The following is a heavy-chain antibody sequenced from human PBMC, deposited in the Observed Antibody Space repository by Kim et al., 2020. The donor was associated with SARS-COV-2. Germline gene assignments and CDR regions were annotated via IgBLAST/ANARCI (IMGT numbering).Heavy chain of an antibody. D-gene: IGHD2-2*01. CDR3: ARERCSSTSCHGGFDY. CDR1: GGSISSGGYY. Sequence: SETLSLTCTVSGGSISSGGYYWSWIRQHPGKGLEWIGYIYYSGSTYYNPSLKSRVTISVDTSKNQFSLKLSSVTAADTAVYYCARERCSSTSCHGGFDYWGQGTLVTVSS. V-gene: IGHV4-31*03. J-gene: IGHJ4*02. CDR2: IYYSGST.